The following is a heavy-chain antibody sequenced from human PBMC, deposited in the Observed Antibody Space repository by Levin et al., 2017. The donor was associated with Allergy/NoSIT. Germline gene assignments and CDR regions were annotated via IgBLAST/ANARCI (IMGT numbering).Heavy chain of an antibody. CDR1: GFTFSSSG. D-gene: IGHD2-2*01. Sequence: PGGSLRLSCAASGFTFSSSGMHWVRQAPGKGLEWVAVISYDGSNKHYVDSVKGRFTISRDSSNNTLYLQMNSLRAEDTAVYYCAKDRWGSSRRAFDYWGQGTLVTVSS. CDR2: ISYDGSNK. V-gene: IGHV3-30*18. J-gene: IGHJ4*02. CDR3: AKDRWGSSRRAFDY.